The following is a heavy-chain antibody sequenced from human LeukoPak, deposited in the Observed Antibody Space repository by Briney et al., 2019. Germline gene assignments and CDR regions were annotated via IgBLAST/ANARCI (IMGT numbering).Heavy chain of an antibody. D-gene: IGHD5-12*01. V-gene: IGHV1-2*06. CDR3: ARDIYGGSYYFDY. CDR2: INPNSGGT. Sequence: ASVKVSCKASGYTFTGYYMHWVRQAPGQGLEWMGRINPNSGGTNYAQKFQGRVTMTRDTSVSTAYMELSRLRSDDTAVYYCARDIYGGSYYFDYWGQGTLVTVSS. CDR1: GYTFTGYY. J-gene: IGHJ4*02.